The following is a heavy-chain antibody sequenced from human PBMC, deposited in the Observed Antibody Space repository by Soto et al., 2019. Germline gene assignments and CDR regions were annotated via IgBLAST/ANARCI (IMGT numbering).Heavy chain of an antibody. CDR2: IRSKAYGGTT. V-gene: IGHV3-49*04. Sequence: LRLSCTASGFTFGDYAMSWVRQAPGKGLEWVGFIRSKAYGGTTEYAASVKGRFTISRDDSKSIAYLQMNSLKTEDTAVYYCTRDIVVVVAATPYYYGMDVWGQGTTVTVSS. J-gene: IGHJ6*02. CDR1: GFTFGDYA. D-gene: IGHD2-15*01. CDR3: TRDIVVVVAATPYYYGMDV.